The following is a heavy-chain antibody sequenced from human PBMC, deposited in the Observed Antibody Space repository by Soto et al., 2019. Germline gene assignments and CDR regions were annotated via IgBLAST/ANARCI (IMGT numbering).Heavy chain of an antibody. CDR3: AKPYYYGSGSYSRDY. CDR1: GFTFSNYA. CDR2: VSYDGDNE. D-gene: IGHD3-10*01. Sequence: PGGSLRLSCVASGFTFSNYAMHWVRQAPGKGLEWVAIVSYDGDNEYYADSVKGRFTISRDNSKNTLYLQMNSLRAEDTAVYYCAKPYYYGSGSYSRDYWGQGTLVTVSS. V-gene: IGHV3-30-3*02. J-gene: IGHJ4*02.